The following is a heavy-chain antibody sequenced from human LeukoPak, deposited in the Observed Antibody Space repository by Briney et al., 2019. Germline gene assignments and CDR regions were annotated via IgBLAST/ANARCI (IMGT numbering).Heavy chain of an antibody. CDR1: GGSVSSYF. Sequence: SETLSLTCTVSGGSVSSYFWSWIRQPPGKGLEWIVYIYNNGNKNYNPSLKSRISISVDTSNNQFSLKLSSVTAADTALYYCARYSWSGSTPGSWFDPWGQGTLVTVSS. CDR2: IYNNGNK. CDR3: ARYSWSGSTPGSWFDP. V-gene: IGHV4-59*08. J-gene: IGHJ5*01. D-gene: IGHD2-15*01.